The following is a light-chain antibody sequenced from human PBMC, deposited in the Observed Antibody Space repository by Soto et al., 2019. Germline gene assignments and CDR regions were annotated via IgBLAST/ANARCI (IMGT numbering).Light chain of an antibody. J-gene: IGKJ1*01. CDR1: QGVSSN. CDR2: DAS. Sequence: ILMTQSPATLSVSPGARATLSCRASQGVSSNLAWYQQKPGQGPRLLIYDASTRSTGIPARFSGSGSGTEFTLTISSLQSEDFAVYYCHQYNNWPPWTFGQGTKVEIK. V-gene: IGKV3-15*01. CDR3: HQYNNWPPWT.